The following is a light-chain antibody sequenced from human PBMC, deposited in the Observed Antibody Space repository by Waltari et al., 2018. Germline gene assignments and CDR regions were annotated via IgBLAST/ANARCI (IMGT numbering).Light chain of an antibody. J-gene: IGLJ3*02. V-gene: IGLV5-45*02. CDR3: MIWHSSAWV. CDR1: SGINVGTYR. Sequence: QPSSLSASPGASASLTCTLRSGINVGTYRIYWYQQKPGSPPQYLLRYKSDSDKQQGSGVPSRFSGSKDASANAGILLISGLQSEDEADYYCMIWHSSAWVFGGGTKLTVL. CDR2: YKSDSDK.